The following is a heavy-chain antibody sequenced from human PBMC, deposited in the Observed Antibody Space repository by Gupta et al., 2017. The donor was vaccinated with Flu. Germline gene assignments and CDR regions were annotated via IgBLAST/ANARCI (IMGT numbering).Heavy chain of an antibody. CDR2: ISNSGTYI. CDR3: ARDQLYD. CDR1: GFTFGAYS. Sequence: GFTFGAYSMNWVRQAPGKGLEWVSSISNSGTYIFYADSVKGRFTISRDNANNSVYLQMNSLRADDTAVYYCARDQLYDWGQGTLVTVSS. V-gene: IGHV3-21*01. J-gene: IGHJ4*02. D-gene: IGHD3-16*02.